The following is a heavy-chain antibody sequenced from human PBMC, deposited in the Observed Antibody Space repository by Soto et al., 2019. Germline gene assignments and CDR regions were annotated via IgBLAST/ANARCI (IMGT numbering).Heavy chain of an antibody. CDR3: ARAGGDIVLVPAAMGYDY. D-gene: IGHD2-2*01. J-gene: IGHJ4*01. CDR2: INPSGGST. CDR1: GSPCASYL. Sequence: ASWKVSCRASGSPCASYLAHWVRQAPGQGLEWMGIINPSGGSTSYAQKFQGRVTMTRDTSTSTVYMELSSLRSEDTAVYYCARAGGDIVLVPAAMGYDYWG. V-gene: IGHV1-46*01.